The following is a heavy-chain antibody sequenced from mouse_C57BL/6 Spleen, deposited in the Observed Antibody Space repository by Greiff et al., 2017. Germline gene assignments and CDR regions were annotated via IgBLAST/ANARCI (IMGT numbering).Heavy chain of an antibody. V-gene: IGHV5-4*01. J-gene: IGHJ1*03. CDR1: GFTFSSYA. CDR2: ISDGGSYT. CDR3: ARDPYGSSLNWYFDV. D-gene: IGHD1-1*01. Sequence: EVKLVESGGGLVKPGGSLKLSCAASGFTFSSYALSWVRQTPEKRLEWVATISDGGSYTYYPDNVKGRFTISRDNAKNNLYLQMSHLKSEDTAMYYCARDPYGSSLNWYFDVWGTGTTVTVSS.